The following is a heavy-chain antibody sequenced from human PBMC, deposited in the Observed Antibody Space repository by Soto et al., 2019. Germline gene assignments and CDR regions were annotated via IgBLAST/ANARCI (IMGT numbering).Heavy chain of an antibody. D-gene: IGHD2-8*02. CDR3: AKATATGGGAFDI. CDR1: GFICSSYD. J-gene: IGHJ3*02. Sequence: LRLSCAASGFICSSYDMSWVRQAPGKGLEWVSTILVGGSTHYEDSVKGRFTISRDRSKNTVYLQMNSLTAGDTAMYYCAKATATGGGAFDICGQGTMVTVSS. CDR2: ILVGGST. V-gene: IGHV3-23*01.